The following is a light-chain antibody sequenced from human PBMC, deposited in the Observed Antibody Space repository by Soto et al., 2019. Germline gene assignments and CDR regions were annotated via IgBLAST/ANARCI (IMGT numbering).Light chain of an antibody. CDR3: QQYGTSPAT. CDR1: QSVSSSY. V-gene: IGKV3-20*01. Sequence: EIVLTQSPGTLSLSPGERATLFCRASQSVSSSYLAWYQQRLGQAPRLLIYGASNRAPGIPDRFSGSGSGTDFTLTITRLEPEYFAVYYCQQYGTSPATFGQGTKVDIK. J-gene: IGKJ1*01. CDR2: GAS.